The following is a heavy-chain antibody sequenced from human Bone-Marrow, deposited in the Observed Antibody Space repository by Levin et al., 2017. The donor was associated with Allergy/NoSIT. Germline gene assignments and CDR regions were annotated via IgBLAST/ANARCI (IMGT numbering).Heavy chain of an antibody. CDR3: ARGRLGVGGYDC. Sequence: PGGSLRLSCVTSGFTFSSYGMTWVRQAPGKGLEWVSYIDSSSSTIHYADSVKGRFTISRDSAKNSLYLQMNSLRDEDTAIYYCARGRLGVGGYDCWGQGTLVTVSS. J-gene: IGHJ4*02. CDR1: GFTFSSYG. V-gene: IGHV3-48*02. CDR2: IDSSSSTI. D-gene: IGHD3-3*01.